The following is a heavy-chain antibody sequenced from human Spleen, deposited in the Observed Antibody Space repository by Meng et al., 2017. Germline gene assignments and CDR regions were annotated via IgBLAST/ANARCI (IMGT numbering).Heavy chain of an antibody. J-gene: IGHJ4*02. CDR2: LSPDGSDT. CDR1: GFTAKNYY. Sequence: GESLKISCVASGFTAKNYYMSWVRQAPGKGLEWVSRLSPDGSDTNYADSVKGRFTISRDNNRNTLYLQMSSLRVEDTAVYYCARSCGGSCLAADSWGQGTLVTVSS. D-gene: IGHD2-15*01. CDR3: ARSCGGSCLAADS. V-gene: IGHV3-74*01.